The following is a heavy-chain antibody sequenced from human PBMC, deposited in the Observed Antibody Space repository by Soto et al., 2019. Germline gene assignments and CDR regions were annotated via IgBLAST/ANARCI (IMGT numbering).Heavy chain of an antibody. Sequence: PSETVSLTCTVSGCCISSGDYYWSWIRQPPGKGLEWIGYIYYSGSTYYNPSLKSRVTISVDTSKNQFSLKLSSVTAADTAVYYCASRLPYGGTYKHWGQGTLVTVSS. D-gene: IGHD4-17*01. J-gene: IGHJ1*01. CDR1: GCCISSGDYY. CDR2: IYYSGST. V-gene: IGHV4-30-4*01. CDR3: ASRLPYGGTYKH.